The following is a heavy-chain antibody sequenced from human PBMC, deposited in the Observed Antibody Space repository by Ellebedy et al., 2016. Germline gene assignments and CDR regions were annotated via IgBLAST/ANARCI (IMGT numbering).Heavy chain of an antibody. J-gene: IGHJ4*02. Sequence: GESLKISCAASGFTFRSYLMSWVRQAPGKGLEWVANIKQDGSEKYYVDSVKGRFTISRDNAKNSLYLQMNSLRAEDTAIYYCARAALGQWLAYYFDYWGQGILVTVSS. CDR2: IKQDGSEK. CDR3: ARAALGQWLAYYFDY. D-gene: IGHD6-19*01. V-gene: IGHV3-7*01. CDR1: GFTFRSYL.